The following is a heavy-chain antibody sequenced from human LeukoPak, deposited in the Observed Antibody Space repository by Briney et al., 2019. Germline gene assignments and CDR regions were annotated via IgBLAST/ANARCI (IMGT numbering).Heavy chain of an antibody. J-gene: IGHJ4*02. CDR3: ARDGYSSSWSDINFDY. CDR2: IIPIFGTA. CDR1: GGTFSNYA. Sequence: SVKVSCKASGGTFSNYAISWVRQAPGQGLEWMRGIIPIFGTANYAQKFQGRVTITADESTSTAYMELSSLRSEDTAVYYCARDGYSSSWSDINFDYWGQGTLVTVSS. V-gene: IGHV1-69*13. D-gene: IGHD6-13*01.